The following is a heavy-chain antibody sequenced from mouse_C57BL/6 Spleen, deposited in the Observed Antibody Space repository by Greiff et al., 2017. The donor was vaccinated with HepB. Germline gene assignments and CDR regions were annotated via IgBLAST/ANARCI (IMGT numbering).Heavy chain of an antibody. CDR1: GYSITSGYY. V-gene: IGHV3-6*01. CDR2: ISYDGSN. CDR3: ATYYGHYYAMDY. Sequence: VQLKESGPGLVKPSQSLSLTCSVTGYSITSGYYWNWIRQFPGNKLEWMGYISYDGSNNYNPSLTNRISITRDTSKNQFFLKLNSVTTEDTATYYCATYYGHYYAMDYWGQGTSVTVSS. D-gene: IGHD2-10*01. J-gene: IGHJ4*01.